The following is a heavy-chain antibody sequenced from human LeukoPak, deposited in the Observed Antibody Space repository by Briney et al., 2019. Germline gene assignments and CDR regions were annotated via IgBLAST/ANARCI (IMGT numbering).Heavy chain of an antibody. D-gene: IGHD3-10*01. CDR3: ARDLDYYGSGSYSNPYY. Sequence: ASVKVSCKASGYTFTGYYMHWVRQAPGQGLEWMGIINPSGGSTSYAQKFQGRVTMTRDTSTSTVYMELSSLRSEDTAVYYCARDLDYYGSGSYSNPYYWGQGTLVTVSS. V-gene: IGHV1-46*01. CDR1: GYTFTGYY. J-gene: IGHJ4*02. CDR2: INPSGGST.